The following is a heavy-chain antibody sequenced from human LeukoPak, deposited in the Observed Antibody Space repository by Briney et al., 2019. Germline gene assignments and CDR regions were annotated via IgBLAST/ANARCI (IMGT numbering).Heavy chain of an antibody. D-gene: IGHD6-13*01. CDR2: ISSSSSYI. V-gene: IGHV3-21*01. Sequence: GGSLRLSCAASGFTFSSYSMNWVRQAPGKGLEWVSSISSSSSYIYYADSVKGRFTISRDNAKNSLYLQMNSLRAEDTAVYYCARDLRAAGTTAFDYWGQGTLVTVSS. CDR1: GFTFSSYS. CDR3: ARDLRAAGTTAFDY. J-gene: IGHJ4*02.